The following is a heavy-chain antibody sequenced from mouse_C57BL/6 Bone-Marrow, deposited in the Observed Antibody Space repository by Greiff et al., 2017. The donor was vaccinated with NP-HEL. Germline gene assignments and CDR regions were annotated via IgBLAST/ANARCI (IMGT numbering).Heavy chain of an antibody. Sequence: QSCKASGYTFTSYWMHWVKQRPGRGLEWIGRIDPNSGGTKYNEKFKSKATLTVDKPSSTAYMQLSSLTSENSAVYYCARHYGSSYDWYFDVWGTGTTVTVSS. CDR1: GYTFTSYW. D-gene: IGHD1-1*01. J-gene: IGHJ1*03. V-gene: IGHV1-72*01. CDR3: ARHYGSSYDWYFDV. CDR2: IDPNSGGT.